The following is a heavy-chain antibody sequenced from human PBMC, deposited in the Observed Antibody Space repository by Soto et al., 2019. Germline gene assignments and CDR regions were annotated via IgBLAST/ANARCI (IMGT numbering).Heavy chain of an antibody. V-gene: IGHV3-30*03. D-gene: IGHD4-17*01. Sequence: VQLVESGGGVVQPGRSLRLSCTASRFSFHSYGMHWVRQAPGKGLEWLAVISYDGSNKYYADSVKGRFTISRDNSKSXXXLXXDSLRPEDTAVYHCMTVTAVGSQWVGLHPLGPFDYWGQGTLVTVSS. CDR2: ISYDGSNK. CDR3: MTVTAVGSQWVGLHPLGPFDY. CDR1: RFSFHSYG. J-gene: IGHJ4*02.